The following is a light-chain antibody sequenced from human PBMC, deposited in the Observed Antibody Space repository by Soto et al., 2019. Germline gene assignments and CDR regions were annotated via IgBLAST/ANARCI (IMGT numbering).Light chain of an antibody. CDR1: QDVSIS. CDR2: DAS. Sequence: MLTQSPATLSLSPGDRAILSCRASQDVSISLGWYQQKPGQAPRLLIYDASNRATGIPDRFSGSGSGTDFTLTISSLEPEDFAVYYCLQRAGWRSFGQGTKLEIK. CDR3: LQRAGWRS. J-gene: IGKJ2*01. V-gene: IGKV3D-11*01.